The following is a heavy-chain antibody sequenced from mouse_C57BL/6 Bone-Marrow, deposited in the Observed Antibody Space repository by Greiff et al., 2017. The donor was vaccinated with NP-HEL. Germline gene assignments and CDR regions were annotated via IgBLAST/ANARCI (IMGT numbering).Heavy chain of an antibody. CDR2: IDPSDSYT. CDR1: GYTFTSYW. Sequence: QVQLQQPGAELVKPGASVKLSCKASGYTFTSYWMQWVKQRPGQGLEWIGEIDPSDSYTNYTQKFKGKATLTVDTSSGTAYLQLSSLTSDDSAVYYCARASAWFAYWGQGTLVTVSA. CDR3: ARASAWFAY. V-gene: IGHV1-50*01. J-gene: IGHJ3*01. D-gene: IGHD3-1*01.